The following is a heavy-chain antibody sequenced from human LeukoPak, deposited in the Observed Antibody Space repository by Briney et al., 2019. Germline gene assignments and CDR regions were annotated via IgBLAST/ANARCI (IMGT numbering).Heavy chain of an antibody. V-gene: IGHV3-23*01. CDR1: GLTLDTYA. CDR2: ISGNGGST. D-gene: IGHD5-18*01. CDR3: ATRGNYYGYFDS. J-gene: IGHJ4*02. Sequence: GGSLRLSCATSGLTLDTYAMPWVRQAPGKGREWVSTISGNGGSTYDAGSVKGRFAISKDISKSTLYLAMNSLTGEDTAIYFWATRGNYYGYFDSWGQGTLVTVSS.